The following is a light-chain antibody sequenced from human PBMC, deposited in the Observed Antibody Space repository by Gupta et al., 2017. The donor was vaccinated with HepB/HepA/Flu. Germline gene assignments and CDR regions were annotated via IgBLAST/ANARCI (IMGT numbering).Light chain of an antibody. V-gene: IGKV3-15*01. J-gene: IGKJ4*01. CDR3: QQYNNWPLLT. CDR2: GAS. Sequence: EIVMTQSPATLSVSPGERATLSCRASQSVSSNLAWYQHKPGQAPRLLIFGASTRATGIPARFSGSGSGTESTLTISSLQSEDFGVYYCQQYNNWPLLTFGGETKVEIK. CDR1: QSVSSN.